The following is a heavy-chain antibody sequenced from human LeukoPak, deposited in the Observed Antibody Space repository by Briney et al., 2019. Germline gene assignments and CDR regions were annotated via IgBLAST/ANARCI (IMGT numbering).Heavy chain of an antibody. CDR2: ISSSSGTI. D-gene: IGHD6-13*01. J-gene: IGHJ3*02. V-gene: IGHV3-48*01. CDR1: GFTFSSYS. CDR3: ARGAAATDAFDI. Sequence: PGGSLRLSCAASGFTFSSYSTNWVRQAPGKGLEWVSYISSSSGTIYYADSVKGRFTISRDNSKNTLYLQMNSLRAEDTAVYYCARGAAATDAFDIWGQGTMVTVSS.